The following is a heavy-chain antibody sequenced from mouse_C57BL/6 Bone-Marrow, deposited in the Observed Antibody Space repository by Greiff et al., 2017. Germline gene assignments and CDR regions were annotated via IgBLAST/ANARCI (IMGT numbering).Heavy chain of an antibody. CDR1: GYTFTDHT. D-gene: IGHD2-1*01. CDR3: ARGGNFYYWYFDV. CDR2: IYPRDGST. J-gene: IGHJ1*03. V-gene: IGHV1-78*01. Sequence: VQLQQSDAELVKPGASVKISCKVSGYTFTDHTIHWMKQRPEQGLEWIGYIYPRDGSTKYNEKFKGKATLTADKSSSTAYMQLNSLPSEDSAVYFCARGGNFYYWYFDVWGTGTTVTVSS.